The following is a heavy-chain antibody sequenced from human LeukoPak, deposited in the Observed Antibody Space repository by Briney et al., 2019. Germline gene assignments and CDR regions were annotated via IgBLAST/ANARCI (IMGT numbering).Heavy chain of an antibody. CDR3: ARGPIVVVIPVTYSSYFDY. Sequence: GGSLRLSCAASGFTFSSYAMSWVRQAPGKGLEWVSAISGSGGSTYYADSVKGRFTISRDNSKNTLYLQMNSLRAEDTAVYYCARGPIVVVIPVTYSSYFDYWGQGTLVTVSS. D-gene: IGHD3-22*01. CDR2: ISGSGGST. CDR1: GFTFSSYA. J-gene: IGHJ4*02. V-gene: IGHV3-23*01.